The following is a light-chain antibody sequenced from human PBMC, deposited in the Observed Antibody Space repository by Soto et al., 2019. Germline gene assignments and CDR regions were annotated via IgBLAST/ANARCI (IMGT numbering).Light chain of an antibody. V-gene: IGKV3-20*01. CDR1: QSVGSNY. J-gene: IGKJ1*01. Sequence: EIVLTQSPGTLSLSPGESSTLSCRASQSVGSNYLAWYQQKPGQAPRLLIYGASSRATGIPDRFSGSGSGTDFTLTISRLEPEDFAVYYCQQYGSWTFGQGTKVE. CDR2: GAS. CDR3: QQYGSWT.